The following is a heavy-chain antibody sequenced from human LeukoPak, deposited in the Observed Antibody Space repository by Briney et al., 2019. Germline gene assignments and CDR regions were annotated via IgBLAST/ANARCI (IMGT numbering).Heavy chain of an antibody. D-gene: IGHD2-21*02. Sequence: RGSLRLSCAASGFTFSSYSMNWVRQAPGKGLEWVSYISSSSSTIYYADSVKGRFTISRDNAKNSLYLQMNSLRAEDTAVYYCAALVVTAIHWGQGTLVTVSS. V-gene: IGHV3-48*04. CDR1: GFTFSSYS. J-gene: IGHJ4*02. CDR3: AALVVTAIH. CDR2: ISSSSSTI.